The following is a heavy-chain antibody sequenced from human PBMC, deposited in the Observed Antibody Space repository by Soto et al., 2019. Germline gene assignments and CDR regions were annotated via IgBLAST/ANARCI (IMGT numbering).Heavy chain of an antibody. Sequence: SETLSLTCTVSGGSISSYYWSWIRQPPGKGLEWIGYIYYSGSTNYNPSLKSRVTISVDTSKNQFSLKLSSVTAADTAVYYCARGLEAYYGFWSGPPDYYYYYGMDVWGQGTTVTVSS. V-gene: IGHV4-59*01. CDR2: IYYSGST. CDR1: GGSISSYY. CDR3: ARGLEAYYGFWSGPPDYYYYYGMDV. J-gene: IGHJ6*02. D-gene: IGHD3-3*01.